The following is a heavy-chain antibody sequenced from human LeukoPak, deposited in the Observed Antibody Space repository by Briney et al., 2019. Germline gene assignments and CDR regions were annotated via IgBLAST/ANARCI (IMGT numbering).Heavy chain of an antibody. D-gene: IGHD6-19*01. Sequence: GGSLRLSCAASGFTFSSHAMGWVRQAPGEGLEWVSSITGSGGSTYYGDSVKGRFTIARDNSKNTLYLQMNSLRAEDTAVYYCAKDSGFSGWANHFDYWGQGTLVTVSS. CDR2: ITGSGGST. CDR1: GFTFSSHA. J-gene: IGHJ4*02. CDR3: AKDSGFSGWANHFDY. V-gene: IGHV3-23*01.